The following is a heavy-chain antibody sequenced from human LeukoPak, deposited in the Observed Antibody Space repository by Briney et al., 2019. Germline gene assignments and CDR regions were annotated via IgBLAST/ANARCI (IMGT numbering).Heavy chain of an antibody. CDR3: ARPWTYYDFWRGYPPFDY. V-gene: IGHV1-69*13. J-gene: IGHJ4*02. Sequence: ASVKVSCKASGGTFSNYAISWVRQAPGQGLEWMGGIITNFGTTNYAQKYQGRVTITADESTSTVYMGLSSLRSEDAAVYYCARPWTYYDFWRGYPPFDYWGQGTLVTVSS. CDR2: IITNFGTT. D-gene: IGHD3-3*01. CDR1: GGTFSNYA.